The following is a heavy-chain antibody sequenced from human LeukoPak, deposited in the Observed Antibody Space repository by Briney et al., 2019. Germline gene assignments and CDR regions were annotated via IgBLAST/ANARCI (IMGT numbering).Heavy chain of an antibody. D-gene: IGHD4-17*01. V-gene: IGHV3-30-3*01. CDR3: AKEDYGDYGLKYYFDS. Sequence: GGSLRLSCAASGFTFSSYAMHWVRQAPGKGLEWVAVISYDGSNKYYADSVKGRFTISRDNSKNTLYLQMNSLRAEDTAVYYCAKEDYGDYGLKYYFDSWGQGTLVTVSS. CDR1: GFTFSSYA. CDR2: ISYDGSNK. J-gene: IGHJ4*02.